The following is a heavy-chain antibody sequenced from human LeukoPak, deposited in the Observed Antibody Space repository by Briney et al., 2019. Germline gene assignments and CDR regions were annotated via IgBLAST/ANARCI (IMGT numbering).Heavy chain of an antibody. CDR3: AREGPRNYDSSGYYYLFDY. Sequence: RSSETLSLTCTVSGGSISSGGYYWSWIRQPPGKGLEWIGYIYYSGSTYYNPSLKSRVTISVDTSKNQFSLKLSSVTAADTAVYYCAREGPRNYDSSGYYYLFDYWGQGTLVTVSS. CDR2: IYYSGST. J-gene: IGHJ4*02. V-gene: IGHV4-30-4*08. D-gene: IGHD3-22*01. CDR1: GGSISSGGYY.